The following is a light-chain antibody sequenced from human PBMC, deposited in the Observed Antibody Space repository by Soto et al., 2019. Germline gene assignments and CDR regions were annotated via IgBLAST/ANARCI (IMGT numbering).Light chain of an antibody. Sequence: QSVLTQPASVAGSPGQSITISCTGTASDIGTNNYVSWYQQYPGKAPQLMIFEVNKRSSGVSNRFSGSKSGNTASLTISGLKVEDEADYYCCSSGGSPTYVFGTGTKATV. J-gene: IGLJ1*01. CDR3: CSSGGSPTYV. V-gene: IGLV2-23*02. CDR1: ASDIGTNNY. CDR2: EVN.